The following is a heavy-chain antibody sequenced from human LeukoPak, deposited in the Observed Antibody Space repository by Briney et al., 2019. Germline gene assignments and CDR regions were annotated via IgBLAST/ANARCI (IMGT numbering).Heavy chain of an antibody. CDR3: ARYRPPYCSSTSCYTEDALDI. Sequence: ASVKVSCKASGYTFTSYYMHWVRQAPGQGLEWMGIINPNSGGTNYAQKFQGRVTMTRDTSISTAYMELSRLRSDDTAVYYCARYRPPYCSSTSCYTEDALDIWGQGTMVTVSS. V-gene: IGHV1-2*02. CDR1: GYTFTSYY. J-gene: IGHJ3*02. D-gene: IGHD2-2*02. CDR2: INPNSGGT.